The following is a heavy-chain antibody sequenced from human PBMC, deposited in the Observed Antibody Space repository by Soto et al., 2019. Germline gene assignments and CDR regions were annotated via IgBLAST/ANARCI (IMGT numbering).Heavy chain of an antibody. J-gene: IGHJ4*01. CDR2: ISGGGSGA. Sequence: GCLRRSCTASGFKFSNHGMTWVRQAPGKGLEWVSGISGGGSGAYYVDSVKGRFTISRDNAKNSLYLEMNGLRVEDTAVYYCVRDYYGPGPYWGQGTLVTVSS. CDR1: GFKFSNHG. V-gene: IGHV3-21*01. CDR3: VRDYYGPGPY. D-gene: IGHD3-10*01.